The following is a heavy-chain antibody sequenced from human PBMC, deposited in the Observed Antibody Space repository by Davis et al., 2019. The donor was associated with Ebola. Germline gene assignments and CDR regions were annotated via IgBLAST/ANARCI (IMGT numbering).Heavy chain of an antibody. CDR1: GFTFSSYG. CDR2: ISYDGNQK. J-gene: IGHJ4*02. D-gene: IGHD3-9*01. CDR3: ARDAFSLSRYDTEDH. Sequence: GESLKISCAASGFTFSSYGMHWVRQAPGKGLECVAVISYDGNQKYYADSVKGRFTISRDNARDSLYLQMDSLRVEDTAIYYCARDAFSLSRYDTEDHWGQGTLVTVSS. V-gene: IGHV3-30*03.